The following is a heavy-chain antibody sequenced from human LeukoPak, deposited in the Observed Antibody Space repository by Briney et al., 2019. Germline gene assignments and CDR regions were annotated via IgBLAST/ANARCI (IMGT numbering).Heavy chain of an antibody. CDR3: ARGPRIAVAGPGAFDI. CDR1: GFSISSGYY. D-gene: IGHD6-19*01. J-gene: IGHJ3*02. Sequence: SETLSLTCTVSGFSISSGYYWGWIRQPPGKGLEWIGSISHSESTYYNPSLKSRVTISLDTSKNQFSLKLSSVTAADTAVYYCARGPRIAVAGPGAFDIWGQGTMVTVSS. V-gene: IGHV4-38-2*02. CDR2: ISHSEST.